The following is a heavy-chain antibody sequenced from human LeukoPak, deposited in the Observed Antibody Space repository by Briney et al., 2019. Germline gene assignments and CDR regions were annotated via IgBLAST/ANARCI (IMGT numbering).Heavy chain of an antibody. Sequence: SQTLSLTCAISGDSVSSNTVAWNWIRQSPSRGLEWLGRTYYRSKWFNDYAVSVKSRITITPDTSKNQFSLKLSSVTAADTAVYYCANADRFCSSGSCPVPDAFDFWGQGTMVTVSS. CDR2: TYYRSKWFN. CDR1: GDSVSSNTVA. CDR3: ANADRFCSSGSCPVPDAFDF. J-gene: IGHJ3*01. D-gene: IGHD2-15*01. V-gene: IGHV6-1*01.